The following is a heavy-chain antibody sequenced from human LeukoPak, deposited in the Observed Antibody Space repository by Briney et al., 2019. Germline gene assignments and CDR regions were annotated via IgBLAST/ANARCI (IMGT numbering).Heavy chain of an antibody. CDR1: GGSISSYY. CDR3: ARHVTPQLCFDY. CDR2: IYYSGST. D-gene: IGHD5-18*01. Sequence: PSETLSLTCTVSGGSISSYYWSWIRQPPGKGLEWFGYIYYSGSTNYNPSLKSRVTVSVDTSKNQFSLKLSSVTAADTAVYYCARHVTPQLCFDYWGQGTLVTVSS. J-gene: IGHJ4*02. V-gene: IGHV4-59*08.